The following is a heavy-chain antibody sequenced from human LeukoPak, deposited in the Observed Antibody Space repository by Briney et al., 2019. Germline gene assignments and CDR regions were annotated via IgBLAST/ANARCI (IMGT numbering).Heavy chain of an antibody. CDR3: ARRAPHYYDSSGYRLGWAFDDYYYGMDV. D-gene: IGHD3-22*01. J-gene: IGHJ6*02. CDR1: GYTFTSYD. CDR2: MNPNSGNT. V-gene: IGHV1-8*01. Sequence: ASVKVSCKASGYTFTSYDINWVRQATGQGLEWMGWMNPNSGNTGYAQKFQGRVTMTRNTSISTAYMELSSLRSEDTAVYYCARRAPHYYDSSGYRLGWAFDDYYYGMDVWGQGTTVTVSS.